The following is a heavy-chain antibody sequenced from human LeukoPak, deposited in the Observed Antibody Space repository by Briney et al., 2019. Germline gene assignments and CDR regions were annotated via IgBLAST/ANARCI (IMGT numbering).Heavy chain of an antibody. Sequence: PGGSLKLSCAASQFYMNWVRQAPGKGLEWVSKISSNSGTIYYADSVKGRFTISRDNAKNSLYLQMNSLRDEDTAVYYCARSSARDFDFWGQGTLVTVSS. CDR1: QFY. J-gene: IGHJ4*02. CDR3: ARSSARDFDF. CDR2: ISSNSGTI. V-gene: IGHV3-48*02.